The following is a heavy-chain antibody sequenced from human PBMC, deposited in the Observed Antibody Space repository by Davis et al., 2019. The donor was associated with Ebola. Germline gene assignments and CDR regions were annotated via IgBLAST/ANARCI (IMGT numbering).Heavy chain of an antibody. J-gene: IGHJ6*02. D-gene: IGHD3-3*01. CDR1: GYTFTSYG. Sequence: ASVKVSCKASGYTFTSYGISWVRQAPGQGLEWMGWISAYNGNTNYAQKLQGRVTMTTDTSTSTAYMELRSLRSDDTAVYYCARDTRFLEWLLYRYFGMDVWGQGTTVIVSS. CDR3: ARDTRFLEWLLYRYFGMDV. CDR2: ISAYNGNT. V-gene: IGHV1-18*01.